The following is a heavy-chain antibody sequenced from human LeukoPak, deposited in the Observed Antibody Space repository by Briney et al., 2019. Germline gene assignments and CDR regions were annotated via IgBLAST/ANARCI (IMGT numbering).Heavy chain of an antibody. Sequence: GASVKVSCKASGGTFSSYAISSVRQAPGQGLEWMGGIIPIFVIANNAQKLQGRVTIPADESTSTAYMELSSLRSEDTAVYYCARGHDSSGYLYYYYYMDVWGKGTTVTVSS. V-gene: IGHV1-69*13. J-gene: IGHJ6*03. CDR3: ARGHDSSGYLYYYYYMDV. CDR1: GGTFSSYA. CDR2: IIPIFVIA. D-gene: IGHD3-22*01.